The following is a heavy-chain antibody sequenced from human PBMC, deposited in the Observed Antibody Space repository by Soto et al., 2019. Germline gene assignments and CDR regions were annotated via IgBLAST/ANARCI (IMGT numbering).Heavy chain of an antibody. V-gene: IGHV4-39*01. CDR1: GASISSSSYL. J-gene: IGHJ4*02. Sequence: SETLSLTCTVSGASISSSSYLWGWIRQPPGKGLEWIGSIYYSGSTYYNPSLNSRATISLDTSKNQFSLKLSSVTAADTAVYYCARHGGPSRTGKGFGYWGQGTQVTGSS. CDR2: IYYSGST. D-gene: IGHD3-9*01. CDR3: ARHGGPSRTGKGFGY.